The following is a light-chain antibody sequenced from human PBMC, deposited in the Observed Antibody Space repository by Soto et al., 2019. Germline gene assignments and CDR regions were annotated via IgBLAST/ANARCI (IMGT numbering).Light chain of an antibody. CDR1: QSISNY. Sequence: DIQMTQSPSSLSASVGDRVTITCRASQSISNYLNWYQQKPGKAPKLLIYAESSLQSGVPSRFSGSGSGTEFTLTINGLQPEDFATYYCQQSYITPPWTFGQGTKLEIK. CDR2: AES. CDR3: QQSYITPPWT. V-gene: IGKV1-39*01. J-gene: IGKJ1*01.